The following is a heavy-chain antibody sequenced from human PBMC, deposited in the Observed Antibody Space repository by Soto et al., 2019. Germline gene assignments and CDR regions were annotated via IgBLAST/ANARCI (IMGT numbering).Heavy chain of an antibody. Sequence: GGSLRLSSAPSGFTFYTSAMSWVSQAPGKGLEWVSAISGAGGSSYYADSVKGRFTISRDNSKDTLYLQMNSLGADDTAVYYCAKGSEQWLGPMYFDSWGQGTLVTVSS. CDR3: AKGSEQWLGPMYFDS. J-gene: IGHJ4*02. D-gene: IGHD6-19*01. CDR1: GFTFYTSA. CDR2: ISGAGGSS. V-gene: IGHV3-23*01.